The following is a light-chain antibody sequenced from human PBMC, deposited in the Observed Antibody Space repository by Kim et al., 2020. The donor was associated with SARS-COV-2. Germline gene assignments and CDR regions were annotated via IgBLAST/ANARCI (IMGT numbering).Light chain of an antibody. V-gene: IGLV10-54*01. J-gene: IGLJ3*02. CDR3: SAWDSSLSAWV. CDR1: SNNGGNRG. Sequence: PTAAPTCTGNSNNGGNRGAAGRQQHQGRPPKLLSYRSNSRPSGISERLSASRSGNTASLTITGLQPEDEADCYCSAWDSSLSAWVFGGGTQLTVL. CDR2: RSN.